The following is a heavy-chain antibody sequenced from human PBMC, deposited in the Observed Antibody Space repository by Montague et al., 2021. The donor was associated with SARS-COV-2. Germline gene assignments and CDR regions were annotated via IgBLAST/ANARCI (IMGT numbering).Heavy chain of an antibody. Sequence: SETLSLTYTVSGGSISSFYWSWFRQPPGKGLEWIGYISDSGSTNYNPSLTSRVTMSVDTSKNQFSLKVNSVTAADTAVYYCARHYSATLPAVYWGQGTLATVSS. D-gene: IGHD2-15*01. CDR3: ARHYSATLPAVY. CDR2: ISDSGST. V-gene: IGHV4-59*08. J-gene: IGHJ4*02. CDR1: GGSISSFY.